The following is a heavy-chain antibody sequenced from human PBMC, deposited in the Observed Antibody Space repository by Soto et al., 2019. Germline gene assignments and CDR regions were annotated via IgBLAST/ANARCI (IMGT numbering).Heavy chain of an antibody. CDR3: AKDRSPELYDYGFDV. CDR1: GFTFSTYG. J-gene: IGHJ6*02. CDR2: ISHDASHR. D-gene: IGHD1-26*01. V-gene: IGHV3-30*18. Sequence: VGSLRLSCSPSGFTFSTYGMHWVRQAPGKGLEWVALISHDASHRYYIDPVEGRFTISRDNSKNTLFLQLSSLRTDDTAVYFCAKDRSPELYDYGFDVWGQGTTVTVSS.